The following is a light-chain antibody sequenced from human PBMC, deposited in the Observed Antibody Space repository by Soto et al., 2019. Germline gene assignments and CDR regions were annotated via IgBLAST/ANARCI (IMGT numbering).Light chain of an antibody. CDR2: DAS. V-gene: IGKV3-11*01. J-gene: IGKJ4*01. CDR1: QSVSSY. Sequence: EIVLTQSPATLSLSPGERATLSCRASQSVSSYLAWYQQKPGQAPRLLIYDASNRATGIPARFSGSGSGTDFTLNISSLEPEGFAVYYCPQRSNWPLTFGGGTKVEIK. CDR3: PQRSNWPLT.